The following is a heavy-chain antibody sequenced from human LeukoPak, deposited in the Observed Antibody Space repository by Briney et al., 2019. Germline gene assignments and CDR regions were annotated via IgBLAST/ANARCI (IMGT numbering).Heavy chain of an antibody. V-gene: IGHV1-69*13. CDR3: ARAATSGYSIQSDAFDI. Sequence: GASVKVSCKASGGTFSSYAISWVRQAPGQGLEWMGGIIPIFGTANYAQKFQGRVTITADESTSTAYMELSSLRSEDTVVYYCARAATSGYSIQSDAFDIWGQGTMVTVSS. CDR1: GGTFSSYA. D-gene: IGHD6-13*01. CDR2: IIPIFGTA. J-gene: IGHJ3*02.